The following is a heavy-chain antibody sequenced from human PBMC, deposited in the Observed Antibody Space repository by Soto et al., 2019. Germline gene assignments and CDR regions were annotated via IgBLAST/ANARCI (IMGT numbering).Heavy chain of an antibody. D-gene: IGHD2-15*01. CDR1: GYTFTSYG. CDR3: VVAAQPYYFDY. V-gene: IGHV1-18*01. CDR2: ISAYNGNT. Sequence: QVQLVQSGAEVKKPGASVKVSCKASGYTFTSYGISWVRQAPGQGLEWMGWISAYNGNTNYAQKLQGRVTMTTDASASTAYMALRSLRSDATAVYYCVVAAQPYYFDYWGQGTLVTVSS. J-gene: IGHJ4*02.